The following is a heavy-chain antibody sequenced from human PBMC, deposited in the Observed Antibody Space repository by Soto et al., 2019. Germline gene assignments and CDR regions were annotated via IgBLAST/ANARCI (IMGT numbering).Heavy chain of an antibody. CDR1: GYTFTSYG. V-gene: IGHV1-18*04. J-gene: IGHJ6*02. CDR2: ISAYNGNT. Sequence: GASVKVSCKASGYTFTSYGISWVRQAPGQGIGWMGWISAYNGNTNYAQKPQGRVTMTTATSTSTAYMERRSLRSDDTAVYYCAKLSSSDLRDGVYYSYGMHVWGQGTTVTVSS. CDR3: AKLSSSDLRDGVYYSYGMHV. D-gene: IGHD5-12*01.